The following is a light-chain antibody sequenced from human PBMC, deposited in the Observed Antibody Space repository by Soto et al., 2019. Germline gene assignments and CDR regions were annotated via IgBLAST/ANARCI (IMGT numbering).Light chain of an antibody. J-gene: IGLJ1*01. CDR1: TSAVGAYNR. CDR2: GVT. V-gene: IGLV2-14*01. CDR3: NSYTRSSTYV. Sequence: QSALTQPASVSGSPGRSLTIPCPGTTSAVGAYNRVSWYQQHPGEAPKLIIYGVTNRPSGISNRFSGSKSGSTASLTISGLQPEDEADYYCNSYTRSSTYVFGTGTKVTVL.